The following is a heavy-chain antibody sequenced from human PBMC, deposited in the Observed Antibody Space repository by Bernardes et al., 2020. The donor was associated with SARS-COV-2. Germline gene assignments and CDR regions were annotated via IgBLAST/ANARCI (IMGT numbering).Heavy chain of an antibody. V-gene: IGHV4-31*03. CDR2: IYYSGST. D-gene: IGHD3-16*01. CDR3: ARDWGSGTVDY. Sequence: SETLSLTCTVSGGSISSGGYYWSWIRQHPGKGLEWIGYIYYSGSTYYNPSLKSRVTISVDTSKNQFSLKLSSVTAADTAVYYCARDWGSGTVDYWGQGTLVTVSS. J-gene: IGHJ4*02. CDR1: GGSISSGGYY.